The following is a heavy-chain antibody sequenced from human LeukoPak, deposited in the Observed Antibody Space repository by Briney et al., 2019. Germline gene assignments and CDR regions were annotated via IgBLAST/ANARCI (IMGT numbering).Heavy chain of an antibody. D-gene: IGHD3-10*01. J-gene: IGHJ4*02. CDR3: EKRLDCGWDPFDY. CDR2: ISWNSGSI. V-gene: IGHV3-9*01. Sequence: GRSLRLSCAASGFTFDDYAMHWVRQAPGKGLEWVSGISWNSGSIGYADSVKGRFTISRDNAKNSLYLQMNSLRAEDTALYYCEKRLDCGWDPFDYGGQGPLVTVS. CDR1: GFTFDDYA.